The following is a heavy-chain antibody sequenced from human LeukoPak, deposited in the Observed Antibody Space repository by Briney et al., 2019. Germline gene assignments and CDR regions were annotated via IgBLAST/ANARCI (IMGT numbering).Heavy chain of an antibody. V-gene: IGHV1-69*01. J-gene: IGHJ4*02. CDR1: GGTFSSYA. D-gene: IGHD3-22*01. CDR3: ATIAHYDSSGIIDY. Sequence: GSSVKVSCKASGGTFSSYAISWVRQAPGQGLEWMGGIIPIFGTANYAQKFQGRVTITADESTSTAYMELSSLRSEDTAVYYCATIAHYDSSGIIDYWGQGTLVTVSS. CDR2: IIPIFGTA.